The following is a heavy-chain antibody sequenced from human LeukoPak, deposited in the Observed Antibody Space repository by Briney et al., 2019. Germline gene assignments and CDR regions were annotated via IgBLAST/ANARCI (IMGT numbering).Heavy chain of an antibody. CDR2: IYYSGST. CDR3: ARDGGSGSYYYWYFDL. J-gene: IGHJ2*01. CDR1: GGSISSGGYY. Sequence: SQTLSLTCTVSGGSISSGGYYWSWIRQHPGKGLEWIGYIYYSGSTYYNPSLKSRVTISVDTSKNQFSLKLSSVTAADTAVYYCARDGGSGSYYYWYFDLWGRGTLVTVSS. D-gene: IGHD1-26*01. V-gene: IGHV4-31*03.